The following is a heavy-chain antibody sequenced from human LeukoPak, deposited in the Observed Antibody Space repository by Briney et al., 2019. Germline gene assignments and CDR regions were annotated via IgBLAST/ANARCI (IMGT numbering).Heavy chain of an antibody. Sequence: PGGSLRLSCAASGFTFSGSAMHWVRQASGKGLEWVGRIRSKANSYATAYAASVKGRFTISRDDSKNTAYLQMNSLKTEDTAVYYCTRLISYTAMAEVDPMDVWGKGTTVTVSS. D-gene: IGHD5-18*01. J-gene: IGHJ6*03. CDR2: IRSKANSYAT. CDR1: GFTFSGSA. CDR3: TRLISYTAMAEVDPMDV. V-gene: IGHV3-73*01.